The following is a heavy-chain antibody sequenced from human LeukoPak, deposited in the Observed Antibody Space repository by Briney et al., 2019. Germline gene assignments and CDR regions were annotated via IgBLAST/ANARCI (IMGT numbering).Heavy chain of an antibody. J-gene: IGHJ4*02. CDR1: GFTFSTYA. D-gene: IGHD6-13*01. CDR2: ISYDGSNE. V-gene: IGHV3-30-3*01. CDR3: ARGSAAAGIKGPDY. Sequence: GGSLRLSCAASGFTFSTYAMHWVRQAPGKGLEWVAVISYDGSNEYYADSVKGRFTISRDNSKNTLYLQMNSLRAEDTAVYYCARGSAAAGIKGPDYWGQGTLVTVSS.